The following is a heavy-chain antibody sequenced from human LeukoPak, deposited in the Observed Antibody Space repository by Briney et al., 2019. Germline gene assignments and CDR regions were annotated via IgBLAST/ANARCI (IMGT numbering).Heavy chain of an antibody. CDR3: ARAPYSSGWYPY. CDR1: GGSISSGGYY. J-gene: IGHJ4*02. CDR2: IFDGGNT. V-gene: IGHV4-31*03. D-gene: IGHD6-19*01. Sequence: PSETLSLTCTVSGGSISSGGYYWSWIRQHPGKGLEWIGYIFDGGNTYYNPSLKSRVTISVDTSKNQFSLKLSSVTAADTAVYYCARAPYSSGWYPYWGQGTLVTVSS.